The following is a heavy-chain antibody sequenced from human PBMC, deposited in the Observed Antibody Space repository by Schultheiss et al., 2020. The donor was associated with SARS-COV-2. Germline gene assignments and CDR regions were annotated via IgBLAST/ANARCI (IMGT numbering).Heavy chain of an antibody. D-gene: IGHD6-13*01. CDR2: INTNTGNP. CDR1: GYTFTSYA. CDR3: ARDVSAAGSSYYYYYYGMDV. J-gene: IGHJ6*02. Sequence: ASVKVSCKASGYTFTSYAMHWVRQAPGQRLEWMGWINTNTGNPTYAQGFTGRFVFSLDTSVSTAYLQISSLKAEDTAVYYCARDVSAAGSSYYYYYYGMDVWGQGTTVTVSS. V-gene: IGHV7-4-1*02.